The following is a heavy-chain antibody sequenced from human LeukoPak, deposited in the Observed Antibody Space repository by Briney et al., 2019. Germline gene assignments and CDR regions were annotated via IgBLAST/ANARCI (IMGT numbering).Heavy chain of an antibody. CDR1: GGSFSGYY. D-gene: IGHD6-13*01. CDR3: ARELGYSSIDY. CDR2: INHSGST. J-gene: IGHJ4*02. Sequence: SETLSLTCAVYGGSFSGYYWSWIRQPPGKGLEWIGEINHSGSTNYNPSLKSRVTISVDTSKNQFSLKLGSVTAADTAVYYCARELGYSSIDYWGQGTLVTVSS. V-gene: IGHV4-34*01.